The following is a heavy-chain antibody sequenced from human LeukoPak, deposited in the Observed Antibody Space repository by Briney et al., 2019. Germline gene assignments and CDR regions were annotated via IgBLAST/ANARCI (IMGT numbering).Heavy chain of an antibody. J-gene: IGHJ2*01. V-gene: IGHV4-30-2*01. D-gene: IGHD3-10*01. CDR3: ARDLGFGELLGYFDF. Sequence: SETLSLTCTASGVSISSGGYYWSWLRQPPGKGLEWIGYIYHSGSNYYNPSLKSRVTISVDTSKNQFSLKLNSVTAADTAVYYCARDLGFGELLGYFDFWGRGTLVTVSP. CDR1: GVSISSGGYY. CDR2: IYHSGSN.